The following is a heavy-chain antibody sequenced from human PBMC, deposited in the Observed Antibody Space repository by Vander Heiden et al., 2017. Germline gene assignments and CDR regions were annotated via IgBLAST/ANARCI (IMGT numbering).Heavy chain of an antibody. CDR3: ARGTTMVRGVNWLDP. J-gene: IGHJ5*02. D-gene: IGHD3-10*01. V-gene: IGHV3-48*02. CDR2: ISGSGRPI. CDR1: GFSFTSDS. Sequence: EVQLVESGGGLVPPGGSLRLSCATSGFSFTSDSMNWVGQTPGKGLEWISYISGSGRPIYYADSVKGRFTISRDNAKNSLYLQTDSLRDEDTAVYYCARGTTMVRGVNWLDPWGQGTLVTVSS.